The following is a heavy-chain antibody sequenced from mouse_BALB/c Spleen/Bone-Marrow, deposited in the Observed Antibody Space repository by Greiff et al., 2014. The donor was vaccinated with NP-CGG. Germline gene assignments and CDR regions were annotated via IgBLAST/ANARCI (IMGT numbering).Heavy chain of an antibody. J-gene: IGHJ4*01. CDR1: GYTFTSYT. D-gene: IGHD2-10*02. CDR2: INPSSGYT. CDR3: AYGNYGYAMDY. V-gene: IGHV1-4*01. Sequence: QVQLQQSGAELARPGASVKMSCKASGYTFTSYTMHWVKQRPGQGLEWIGYINPSSGYTNYNQKFTDKATLTADKSSSTAYMQLSSLTSEDSAVYYCAYGNYGYAMDYWGQGTSVTVSS.